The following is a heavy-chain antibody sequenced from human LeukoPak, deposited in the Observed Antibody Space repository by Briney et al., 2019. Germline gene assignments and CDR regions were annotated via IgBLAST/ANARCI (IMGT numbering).Heavy chain of an antibody. CDR1: GGSISSYY. J-gene: IGHJ2*01. D-gene: IGHD4-11*01. Sequence: SETLSLTCTVSGGSISSYYWSWIRPPPGKGLELIGYIYYSGSTNYNPPLKSRVTISVDTSKNQFSLKLSSVTAADTAVYYCAASHSTVRYFDLWGRGTLVTVSS. V-gene: IGHV4-59*08. CDR3: AASHSTVRYFDL. CDR2: IYYSGST.